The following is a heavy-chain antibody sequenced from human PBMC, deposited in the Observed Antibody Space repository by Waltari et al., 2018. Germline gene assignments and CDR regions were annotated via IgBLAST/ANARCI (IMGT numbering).Heavy chain of an antibody. CDR2: MNPSRGNT. Sequence: QVQLVQSGAEVKKPGASVKVSCKASGYTFTSYDINWVRQATGQGLEWMGWMNPSRGNTGYAQKFQGRVTMTRNTSISTAYMELSSLRSEDTAVYYCARVTRTYYYYGMDVWGQGTTVTVSS. J-gene: IGHJ6*02. CDR1: GYTFTSYD. CDR3: ARVTRTYYYYGMDV. V-gene: IGHV1-8*02. D-gene: IGHD3-16*01.